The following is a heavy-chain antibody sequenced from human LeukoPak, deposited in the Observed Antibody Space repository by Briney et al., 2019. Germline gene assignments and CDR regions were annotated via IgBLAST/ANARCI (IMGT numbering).Heavy chain of an antibody. D-gene: IGHD5-24*01. J-gene: IGHJ4*02. CDR1: GYTFTGYY. CDR3: ARDLNGYNKEFDY. Sequence: GASVKVSCKTSGYTFTGYYMHRVRQAPGQGLEWMGWINPKNGGTSYAQKFQGRVTMTRDTSISTAFMDLSALRSDDTAVYYCARDLNGYNKEFDYWGQGTLVTVSS. CDR2: INPKNGGT. V-gene: IGHV1-2*02.